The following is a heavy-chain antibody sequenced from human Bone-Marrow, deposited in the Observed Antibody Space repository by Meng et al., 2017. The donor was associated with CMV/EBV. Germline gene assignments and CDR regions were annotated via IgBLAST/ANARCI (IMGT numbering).Heavy chain of an antibody. V-gene: IGHV4-31*02. Sequence: SGGSISSGGYYWRWLRKPPGKGLEWVGHIYYSGSTSYSPSLKSRVTVSADTSKNQFSLKLRSVTAAETAVYYCARARRDGYKYWYFDLWGRGTLVTVSS. CDR1: GGSISSGGYY. CDR3: ARARRDGYKYWYFDL. J-gene: IGHJ2*01. CDR2: IYYSGST. D-gene: IGHD5-24*01.